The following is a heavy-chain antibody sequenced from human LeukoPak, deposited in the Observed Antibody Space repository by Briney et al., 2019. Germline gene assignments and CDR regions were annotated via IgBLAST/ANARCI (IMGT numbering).Heavy chain of an antibody. CDR2: IYPSGST. D-gene: IGHD1-26*01. CDR1: GGSISSYY. Sequence: SETLSLTCTVSGGSISSYYWTWIRQPAGKGLEWIGRIYPSGSTNYNPSPKSRVTMSVDTSKNQFSQKLSSVTAADTAVYYCARENSGSYREFDYWGQGTLVTVSS. V-gene: IGHV4-4*07. J-gene: IGHJ4*02. CDR3: ARENSGSYREFDY.